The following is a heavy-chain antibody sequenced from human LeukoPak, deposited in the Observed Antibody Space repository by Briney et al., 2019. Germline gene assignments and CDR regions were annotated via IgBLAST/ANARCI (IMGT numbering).Heavy chain of an antibody. D-gene: IGHD6-13*01. CDR3: ARDGGYAYSSSWSSNDY. Sequence: GASVKVSCKASGYTFTSYYMHWVRQAPGQGLEWMGIINPSGGSTSYAQKFQGRVTMTRDTSTSTVYMELSSLRSEDTAVYYCARDGGYAYSSSWSSNDYWGQGTLVTVSS. V-gene: IGHV1-46*01. CDR1: GYTFTSYY. J-gene: IGHJ4*02. CDR2: INPSGGST.